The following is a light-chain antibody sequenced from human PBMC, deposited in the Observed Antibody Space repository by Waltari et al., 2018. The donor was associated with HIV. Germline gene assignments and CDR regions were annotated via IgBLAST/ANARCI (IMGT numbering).Light chain of an antibody. Sequence: EIVLTQSPATLSLSPGERATLFCRASQSVSSYLAWYQQKPGQAPRLLIYDASNRATGIPARFSGSGSGTDFTLTISSLEPEDVAVYYCQQRSRKLTFGGGTKVEVK. CDR2: DAS. CDR3: QQRSRKLT. CDR1: QSVSSY. J-gene: IGKJ4*01. V-gene: IGKV3-11*01.